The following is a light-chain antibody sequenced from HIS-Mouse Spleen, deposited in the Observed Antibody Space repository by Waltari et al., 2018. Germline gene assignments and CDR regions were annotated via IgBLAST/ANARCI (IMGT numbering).Light chain of an antibody. CDR3: SSYTSSSTLDWV. Sequence: QSALTQPASVSGSPGQSITISCTGTSSDVGGSNHVSWYQQHPGKAPKPMIYEVSNRPSGVSNRFSGSKSGNTASLTISGLQAEDEADYYCSSYTSSSTLDWVFGGGTKLTVL. CDR1: SSDVGGSNH. J-gene: IGLJ3*02. CDR2: EVS. V-gene: IGLV2-14*01.